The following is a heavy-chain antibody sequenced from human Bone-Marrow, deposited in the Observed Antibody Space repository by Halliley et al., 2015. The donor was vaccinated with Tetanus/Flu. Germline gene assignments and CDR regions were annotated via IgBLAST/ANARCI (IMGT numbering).Heavy chain of an antibody. J-gene: IGHJ4*02. Sequence: WMGVIYPAASDTTYSPSFQGQVTISADTSINPAYLQWRSLKASDTAMYYCARQNSADYSFDYWGQGTLVTVSS. V-gene: IGHV5-51*01. D-gene: IGHD4-17*01. CDR3: ARQNSADYSFDY. CDR2: IYPAASDT.